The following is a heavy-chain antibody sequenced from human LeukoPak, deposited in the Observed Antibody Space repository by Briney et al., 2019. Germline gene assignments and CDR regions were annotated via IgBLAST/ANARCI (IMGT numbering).Heavy chain of an antibody. Sequence: PGRSLRLSYAASGLTFSSYAMHWVRQAPGKGLEWVAVISYDGSNKYYADSVKGRFTISRDNSKNTLYLQMNSLRAEDTAVYYCARDGVDYYDSSGIPFDYWGQGTLVTVSS. V-gene: IGHV3-30-3*01. D-gene: IGHD3-22*01. CDR3: ARDGVDYYDSSGIPFDY. CDR2: ISYDGSNK. CDR1: GLTFSSYA. J-gene: IGHJ4*02.